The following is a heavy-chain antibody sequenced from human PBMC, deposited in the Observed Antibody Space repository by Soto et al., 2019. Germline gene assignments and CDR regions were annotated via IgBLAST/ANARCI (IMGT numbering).Heavy chain of an antibody. CDR2: ISYDGSNK. V-gene: IGHV3-30*03. Sequence: GGSLRLSCAASGFTFSSYGMHWVRQAPGKGLEWVAVISYDGSNKYYADSVKGRFTISRDNSKNTLYLQMNSLRAEDTAVYYCAAREADILTGLDYWGQGTLVTVSS. J-gene: IGHJ4*02. CDR1: GFTFSSYG. CDR3: AAREADILTGLDY. D-gene: IGHD3-9*01.